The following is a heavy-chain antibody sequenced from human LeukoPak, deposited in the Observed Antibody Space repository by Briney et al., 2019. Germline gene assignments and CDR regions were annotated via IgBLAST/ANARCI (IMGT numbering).Heavy chain of an antibody. D-gene: IGHD3-22*01. Sequence: ASVKLSCKASGYTFTSYGISWVRQAPGQGLEWMGWISAYNGNTNYAQKLQGRVTMTTDTSTSTAYMELRSLRSDDTAVYYCARDFHTYYYDSSGYYHFDYWGQGTLVTVSS. V-gene: IGHV1-18*01. CDR3: ARDFHTYYYDSSGYYHFDY. J-gene: IGHJ4*02. CDR1: GYTFTSYG. CDR2: ISAYNGNT.